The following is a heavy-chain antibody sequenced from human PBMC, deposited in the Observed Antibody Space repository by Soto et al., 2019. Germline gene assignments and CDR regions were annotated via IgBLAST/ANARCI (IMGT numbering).Heavy chain of an antibody. J-gene: IGHJ4*02. CDR1: GYTFTGHY. CDR2: IGPESGAT. Sequence: ASVKVSCKASGYTFTGHYIHWVRQAPEQGPEWMGEIGPESGATRYAQKFQGRVSMTRDMSTTTVYMELDNLSPDDTAVYYCGRGRSGQIVVFYWGQGTPVTVSS. D-gene: IGHD1-26*01. V-gene: IGHV1-2*02. CDR3: GRGRSGQIVVFY.